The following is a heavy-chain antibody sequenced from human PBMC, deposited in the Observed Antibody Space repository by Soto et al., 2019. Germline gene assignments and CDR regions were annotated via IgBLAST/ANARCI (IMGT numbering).Heavy chain of an antibody. CDR3: GYVYYNSGRWDA. J-gene: IGHJ5*02. D-gene: IGHD3-10*01. V-gene: IGHV2-5*02. CDR1: GFSLSTSAVG. CDR2: IYCDDDQ. Sequence: ITLKESGPTLVKPTQTLTLTCTFSGFSLSTSAVGVGWIRQPPGKALEWLALIYCDDDQRYSPSLKSRLTITKDTSKNQVILTMTNMDPEDTAKYYCGYVYYNSGRWDAWGQGTLVTVSS.